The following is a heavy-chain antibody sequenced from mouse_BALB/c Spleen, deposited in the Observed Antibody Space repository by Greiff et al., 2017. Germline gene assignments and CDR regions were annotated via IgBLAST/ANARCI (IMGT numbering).Heavy chain of an antibody. CDR3: VYDGYYGFAY. CDR2: IYPGDGDT. Sequence: LEESGAELARPGASVKLSCKASGYTFTSYGMQWVKQRPGQGLEWIGAIYPGDGDTRYTQKFKGKATLTADKSSSTAYMQLSSLASEDSAVYYCVYDGYYGFAYWGQGTLVTVSA. J-gene: IGHJ3*01. V-gene: IGHV1-87*01. D-gene: IGHD2-3*01. CDR1: GYTFTSYG.